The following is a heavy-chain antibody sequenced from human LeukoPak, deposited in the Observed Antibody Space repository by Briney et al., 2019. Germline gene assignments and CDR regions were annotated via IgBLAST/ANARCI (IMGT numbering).Heavy chain of an antibody. CDR2: IKSKTDGGAT. Sequence: GGSLRLSCAASGFTFSNAWMSWVRQAPGKGLEWVGRIKSKTDGGATDYAAPVKGRFTISRDDSKNTLYLQMNSLKTEDTAVYYCTTEVLYHFWSAYRYFDYWGQGTLVTASS. CDR1: GFTFSNAW. D-gene: IGHD3-3*01. J-gene: IGHJ4*02. V-gene: IGHV3-15*01. CDR3: TTEVLYHFWSAYRYFDY.